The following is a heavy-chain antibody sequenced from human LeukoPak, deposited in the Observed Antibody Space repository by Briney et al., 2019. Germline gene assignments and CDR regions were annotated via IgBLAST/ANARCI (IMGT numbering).Heavy chain of an antibody. V-gene: IGHV4-59*01. J-gene: IGHJ4*02. CDR2: IYYSGST. CDR3: AREIGVVPHLDY. D-gene: IGHD3-22*01. Sequence: PSETLSLTCTVSGGSISSYYWSWLRQPPGKGLEWIGYIYYSGSTNYNPSLKSRVTISVDTSKNQFSLKLSSVTAADTAVYYCAREIGVVPHLDYWGQGTLVTVSS. CDR1: GGSISSYY.